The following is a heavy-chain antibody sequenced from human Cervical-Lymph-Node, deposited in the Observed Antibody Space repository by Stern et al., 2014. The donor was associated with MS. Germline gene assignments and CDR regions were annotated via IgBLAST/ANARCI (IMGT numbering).Heavy chain of an antibody. CDR2: VVPMYGTS. CDR1: GGTLSRFA. J-gene: IGHJ6*02. CDR3: ARAREGVAVAIWTNNYYYYAMDI. V-gene: IGHV1-69*06. D-gene: IGHD6-19*01. Sequence: QLIQSGAEVKKPGSSVNISCKDSGGTLSRFAFSWVRQAPGRGLEWMGGVVPMYGTSNYAQQFQGRVTITADKSTRPGSVALESLKYEDTATYYCARAREGVAVAIWTNNYYYYAMDIWGQGTTVTVSS.